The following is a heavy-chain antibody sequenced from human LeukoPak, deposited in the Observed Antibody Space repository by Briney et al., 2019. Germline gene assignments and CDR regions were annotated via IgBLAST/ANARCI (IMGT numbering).Heavy chain of an antibody. CDR2: ISGSGGST. J-gene: IGHJ4*02. CDR3: ATRGFGSSGYYEGY. D-gene: IGHD3-22*01. V-gene: IGHV3-23*01. Sequence: GGSLRLSCAASGFTFSSYAMSWVRQAPGKGLEWVSAISGSGGSTYYADSVKGRFTISRDNSKNTLSLQMNSLRAEDTAVYYCATRGFGSSGYYEGYWGQGTLVTVSS. CDR1: GFTFSSYA.